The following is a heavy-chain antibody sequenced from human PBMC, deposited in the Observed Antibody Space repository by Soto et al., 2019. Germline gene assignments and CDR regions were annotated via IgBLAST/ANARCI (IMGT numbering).Heavy chain of an antibody. D-gene: IGHD2-2*02. CDR3: ARVGCSVTTCYTRGMDV. V-gene: IGHV4-4*07. J-gene: IGHJ6*02. Sequence: QVQLQESGPGLVKPSETLSLTCTVSGGSISNYYWSWVRQPAGKGLEWIGRIYSSGSTNYSPSLMSRRTISLDTSKKQFSLQLSAVTAADTAVYYWARVGCSVTTCYTRGMDVWGPGATVTVSS. CDR1: GGSISNYY. CDR2: IYSSGST.